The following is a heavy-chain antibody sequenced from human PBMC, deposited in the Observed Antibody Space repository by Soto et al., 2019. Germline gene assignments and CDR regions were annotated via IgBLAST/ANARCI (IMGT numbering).Heavy chain of an antibody. V-gene: IGHV3-33*01. J-gene: IGHJ4*02. CDR3: VRDGVGATRYFGYFDY. D-gene: IGHD1-26*01. CDR1: GFTFSGYG. CDR2: IRYDGSNI. Sequence: QVQLVESGGGVVQPGRSLRLSCAASGFTFSGYGMHWVRQAPGKGLEWVAVIRYDGSNIYYADSVKGRFTISRDNSKNTMYLEMNNLGAEDTAVYYCVRDGVGATRYFGYFDYCGQGTLVPVSS.